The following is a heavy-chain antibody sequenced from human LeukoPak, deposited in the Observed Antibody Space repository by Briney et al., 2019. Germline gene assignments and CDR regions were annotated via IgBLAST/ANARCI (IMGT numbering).Heavy chain of an antibody. V-gene: IGHV1-18*01. J-gene: IGHJ4*02. Sequence: ASVKVSCKASGYKFTNYGISWVRQAPGQGLEWMGWISPYNGNTIYAQKLQGRVTMTTDTSTSAAYMELRSLRSDDTAVYYCARGSPPRVYYDRSGYYSYYFDYWGQGTLVTVSS. CDR3: ARGSPPRVYYDRSGYYSYYFDY. CDR2: ISPYNGNT. D-gene: IGHD3-22*01. CDR1: GYKFTNYG.